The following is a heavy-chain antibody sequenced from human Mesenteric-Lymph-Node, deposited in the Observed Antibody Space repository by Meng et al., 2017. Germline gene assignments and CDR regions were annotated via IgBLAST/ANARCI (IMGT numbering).Heavy chain of an antibody. V-gene: IGHV1-18*01. CDR3: MSLSYDSSGYAILDI. CDR1: GYTFTSYG. CDR2: ISAYNGNT. D-gene: IGHD3-22*01. J-gene: IGHJ3*02. Sequence: ASVKVSCKASGYTFTSYGISWVRQAPGQGLEWMGWISAYNGNTNYAQKLQGRVTMTTDTSTSTAYMELRSLRSDDTAVYYCMSLSYDSSGYAILDIWGQGTKVTVSS.